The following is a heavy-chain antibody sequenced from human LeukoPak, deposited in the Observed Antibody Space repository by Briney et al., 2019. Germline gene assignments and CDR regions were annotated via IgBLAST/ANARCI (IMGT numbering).Heavy chain of an antibody. CDR1: GDSVSGNSG. Sequence: SQTLSLTCAISGDSVSGNSGWNWLRQSPSRVLEWLGRTYYRSMWFNDYAVSVKSRITINPDTSKNQFSLQLNSVSPEDTAVYYCARGFLRSGFDYWGQGTLVTVSS. V-gene: IGHV6-1*01. CDR3: ARGFLRSGFDY. D-gene: IGHD1-26*01. CDR2: TYYRSMWFN. J-gene: IGHJ4*02.